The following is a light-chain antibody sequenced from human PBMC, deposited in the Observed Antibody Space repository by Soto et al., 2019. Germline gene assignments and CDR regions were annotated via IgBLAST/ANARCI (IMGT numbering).Light chain of an antibody. CDR2: EHY. CDR3: QSYDDTSVV. J-gene: IGLJ2*01. Sequence: NFILTQPHSVSESPGKTVTISCTRNSGSIAVNYVQWYQQRPGSAPTTVIYEHYYRPSGVPDRFSGSIDSSSNSASLTISGLKTEDEADYYCQSYDDTSVVFGGGTKLTVL. CDR1: SGSIAVNY. V-gene: IGLV6-57*04.